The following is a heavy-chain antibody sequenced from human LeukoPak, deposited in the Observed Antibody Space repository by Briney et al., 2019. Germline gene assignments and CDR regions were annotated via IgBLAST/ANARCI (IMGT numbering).Heavy chain of an antibody. CDR1: GFTFDDYA. D-gene: IGHD6-19*01. J-gene: IGHJ4*02. Sequence: PGRSLRLSCAASGFTFDDYAMHWVRQAPGKGLEWVSGISWNSGSIGYADSVKGRITISRDNAKNSLYLQLNSLRAEDTAVYYCARSPYTSGWYGVGYWGQGTLVTVSS. V-gene: IGHV3-9*01. CDR3: ARSPYTSGWYGVGY. CDR2: ISWNSGSI.